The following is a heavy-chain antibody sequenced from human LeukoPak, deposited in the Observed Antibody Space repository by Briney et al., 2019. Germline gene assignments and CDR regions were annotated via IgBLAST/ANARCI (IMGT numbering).Heavy chain of an antibody. D-gene: IGHD5-12*01. CDR2: IIAILDTA. J-gene: IGHJ5*02. CDR3: VRSGYDYDWFDP. V-gene: IGHV1-69*08. Sequence: GASVKVSCKASGGSFSDYSISWVRQVPGQGLEWMGRIIAILDTAHYAQKFQGRFTITADKSTTTVYMELSSLRSDDTAVYYCVRSGYDYDWFDPWGQGTLVTVSS. CDR1: GGSFSDYS.